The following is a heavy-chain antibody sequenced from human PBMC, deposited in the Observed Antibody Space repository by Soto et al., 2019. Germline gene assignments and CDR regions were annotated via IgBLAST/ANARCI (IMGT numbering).Heavy chain of an antibody. CDR3: ARSITGTVSYYYGMDV. CDR1: GGTFSSYA. Sequence: QVQLVQSGAEVKKPGSSVKVSCKASGGTFSSYAISWVRQAPGQGLEWMVGIIPIFGTANYAQKFQGRVTITADESTSTAYMELSSLRSEDTAVYYCARSITGTVSYYYGMDVWGQGTTVTVSS. D-gene: IGHD1-20*01. J-gene: IGHJ6*02. CDR2: IIPIFGTA. V-gene: IGHV1-69*12.